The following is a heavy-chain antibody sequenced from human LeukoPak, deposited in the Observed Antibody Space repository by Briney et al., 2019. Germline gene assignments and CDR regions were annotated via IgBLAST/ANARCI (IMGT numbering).Heavy chain of an antibody. D-gene: IGHD2-15*01. V-gene: IGHV5-51*01. J-gene: IGHJ4*02. CDR3: ARARSCGGGTCYADY. Sequence: GESLKISCQGFGYPFTTSWIGWVRQLPGKGLEWTAIIYAGNSDAKYSPSFQGQVTISADKSIATAYLQWSSLKASDTAMYYCARARSCGGGTCYADYWGQGTLVTVSS. CDR1: GYPFTTSW. CDR2: IYAGNSDA.